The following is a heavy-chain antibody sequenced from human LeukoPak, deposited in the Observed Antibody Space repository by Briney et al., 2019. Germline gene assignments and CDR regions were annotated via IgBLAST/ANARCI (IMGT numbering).Heavy chain of an antibody. CDR3: ARGYCTSSSCFARHWFDP. V-gene: IGHV4-31*03. Sequence: KPSQTLSLTCTVSGGSISSGGYYWSWIRQHPGKGLEWIGYIYYSGNTYYNPSLKSRVTISVDTSKNQFSLKLSSVTAADTAVYYCARGYCTSSSCFARHWFDPWGQGTLVNVSS. CDR1: GGSISSGGYY. J-gene: IGHJ5*02. CDR2: IYYSGNT. D-gene: IGHD2-2*01.